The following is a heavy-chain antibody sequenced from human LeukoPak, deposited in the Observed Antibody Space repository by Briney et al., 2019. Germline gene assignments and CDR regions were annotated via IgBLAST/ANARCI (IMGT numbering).Heavy chain of an antibody. J-gene: IGHJ4*02. CDR1: GYTFSAYG. Sequence: ASVKVSCKASGYTFSAYGFSWVRQAPGQGLELMGWISTYNGNRNYAQKFQGRVTMTTYTSASTAYMELRSLRSDDTAMYYCVRSDNSGYYPRTLDYWGQGTLVTVSS. CDR2: ISTYNGNR. D-gene: IGHD3-22*01. V-gene: IGHV1-18*01. CDR3: VRSDNSGYYPRTLDY.